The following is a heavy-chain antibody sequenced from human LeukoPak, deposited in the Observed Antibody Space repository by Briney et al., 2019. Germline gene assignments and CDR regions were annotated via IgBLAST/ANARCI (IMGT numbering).Heavy chain of an antibody. CDR2: IYYSGST. D-gene: IGHD3-10*01. V-gene: IGHV4-59*12. Sequence: SETLSLTCTVSGGSISSYYWSWIRQPPGKGLEWIGYIYYSGSTNYNPSLRSRVTISVDMSKNQFSLKLTSMTAADTAVYYCARDSNSRLTMVRGVLGWFDPWGPGILVSVSS. J-gene: IGHJ5*02. CDR3: ARDSNSRLTMVRGVLGWFDP. CDR1: GGSISSYY.